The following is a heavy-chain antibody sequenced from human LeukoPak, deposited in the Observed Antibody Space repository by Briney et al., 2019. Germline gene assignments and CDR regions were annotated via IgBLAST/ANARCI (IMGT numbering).Heavy chain of an antibody. CDR3: ARDLNWIGTNWFDP. CDR1: GGSISSYY. Sequence: PSETLSLTCTVSGGSISSYYWSWIRQPAGKGLEWIGRIYTSGSTNYNPSLKSRVTMSVDTSKNQFSLKLSSVTAADTAVYYCARDLNWIGTNWFDPWGQGTLVTVSS. J-gene: IGHJ5*02. CDR2: IYTSGST. D-gene: IGHD1-20*01. V-gene: IGHV4-4*07.